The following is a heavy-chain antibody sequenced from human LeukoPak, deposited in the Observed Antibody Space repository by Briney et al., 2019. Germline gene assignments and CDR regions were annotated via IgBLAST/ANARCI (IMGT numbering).Heavy chain of an antibody. CDR3: ARHGVVGATTWAFDY. J-gene: IGHJ4*02. Sequence: SETLSLTCSVSGGSISSSTYYWGWIRQPPGKGLEWIGSIYYSGNTYYNPSLKSRVTISVDTSKNQFSLKLSSVTAADTAVYYCARHGVVGATTWAFDYWGQGTLVTVSS. CDR1: GGSISSSTYY. V-gene: IGHV4-39*01. D-gene: IGHD1-26*01. CDR2: IYYSGNT.